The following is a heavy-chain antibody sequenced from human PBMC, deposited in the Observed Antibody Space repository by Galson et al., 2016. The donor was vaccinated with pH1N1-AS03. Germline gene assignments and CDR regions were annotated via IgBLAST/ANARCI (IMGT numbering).Heavy chain of an antibody. D-gene: IGHD2-2*01. CDR2: INTDSGVT. V-gene: IGHV1-2*04. CDR1: GYIFTGFY. J-gene: IGHJ6*02. CDR3: ARDPRGPCTSATCPTTYYFGMDV. Sequence: SCKASGYIFTGFYVHWVRQAPGQGLEWMGWINTDSGVTNYAQKFEAWVTMTRDTSVSTAYMELYGLKSDDTAVYYCARDPRGPCTSATCPTTYYFGMDVWGQGTTVTVSS.